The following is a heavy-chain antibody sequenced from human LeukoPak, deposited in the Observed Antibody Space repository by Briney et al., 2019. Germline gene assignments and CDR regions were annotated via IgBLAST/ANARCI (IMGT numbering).Heavy chain of an antibody. D-gene: IGHD3-10*01. J-gene: IGHJ6*02. V-gene: IGHV3-30*18. CDR3: AKSKGWFGELLVGYGMDV. CDR2: ISYDGSNK. CDR1: GFTFTNNG. Sequence: GGSLRLSCAASGFTFTNNGMHWVRQAPGKGLEWVAVISYDGSNKYYADSVKGRFTISRDSSKNTLYLQMNSLRAEDTAVYYCAKSKGWFGELLVGYGMDVWGQGTTVTVSS.